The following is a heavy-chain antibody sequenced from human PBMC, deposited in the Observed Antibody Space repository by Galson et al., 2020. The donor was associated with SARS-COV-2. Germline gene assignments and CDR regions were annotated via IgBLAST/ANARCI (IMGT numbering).Heavy chain of an antibody. Sequence: ASVKVSCKASGYTFTSYGISWVRQAPGQGLEWMGWISAYNGNTNYAQKLQGRVTMTTDTSTSTAYMELRSLRSDDTSVYYCARDRSPHITIFGVVTFDYWGQGTLVTVSS. CDR2: ISAYNGNT. J-gene: IGHJ4*02. CDR3: ARDRSPHITIFGVVTFDY. V-gene: IGHV1-18*01. CDR1: GYTFTSYG. D-gene: IGHD3-3*01.